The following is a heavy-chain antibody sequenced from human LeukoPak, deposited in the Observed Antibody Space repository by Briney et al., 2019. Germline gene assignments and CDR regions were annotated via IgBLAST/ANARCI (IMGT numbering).Heavy chain of an antibody. CDR3: ARGTSAYCSGGNCYPYNWFDP. Sequence: ASVKVSCKASGYTFTGYCMHWVRQAPGQGLEWMGWINPKSGGTSYAQNFQGRVTMTRDTSISTAYMELSNLRSDDTAVYYCARGTSAYCSGGNCYPYNWFDPWGQGTLVTVSS. CDR1: GYTFTGYC. V-gene: IGHV1-2*02. D-gene: IGHD2-15*01. J-gene: IGHJ5*02. CDR2: INPKSGGT.